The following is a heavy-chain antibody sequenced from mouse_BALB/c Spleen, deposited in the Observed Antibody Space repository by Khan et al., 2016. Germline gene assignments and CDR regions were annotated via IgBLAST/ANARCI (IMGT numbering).Heavy chain of an antibody. D-gene: IGHD3-1*01. CDR1: GYSITSDYA. CDR2: IRHSGST. CDR3: ARSGIDYFDY. Sequence: EVQLQESGPGLVKPSQSLSLTCTVTGYSITSDYAWNWIRQFPGNKLECMGYIRHSGSTSYNQSLKSRTSIPRDTSKNQFFLQLNSVTTEDRSTYYCARSGIDYFDYWGQGTTLTVSS. J-gene: IGHJ2*01. V-gene: IGHV3-2*02.